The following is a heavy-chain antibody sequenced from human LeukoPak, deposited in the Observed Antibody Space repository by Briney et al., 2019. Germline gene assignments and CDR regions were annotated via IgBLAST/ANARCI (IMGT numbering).Heavy chain of an antibody. Sequence: GSLRLSCAASGFTFSSYGMSWVRQAPGKGLEWIGSVYYGGNTYYNPSLKSRITISVDTSKNQSSLKLTSVTAADTAVYYCARHDSSGPYNAFDIWGQGTMVTVSS. CDR3: ARHDSSGPYNAFDI. CDR1: GFTFSSYG. D-gene: IGHD3-22*01. V-gene: IGHV4-39*01. CDR2: VYYGGNT. J-gene: IGHJ3*02.